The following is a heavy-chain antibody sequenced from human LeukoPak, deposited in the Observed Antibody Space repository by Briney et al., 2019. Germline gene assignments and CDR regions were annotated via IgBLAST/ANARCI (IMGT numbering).Heavy chain of an antibody. D-gene: IGHD6-13*01. CDR3: ARLTPAAGRLYFVD. V-gene: IGHV3-53*01. Sequence: GGSLRLSCAASGFTVNSNYLSWVRQAPGKGLEWVSTLYNTGNTYYADSVKGRFSIPRDNSKNTLFLQMNSLRAEDTAVYYCARLTPAAGRLYFVDWGPGTLVTVSS. CDR2: LYNTGNT. CDR1: GFTVNSNY. J-gene: IGHJ4*02.